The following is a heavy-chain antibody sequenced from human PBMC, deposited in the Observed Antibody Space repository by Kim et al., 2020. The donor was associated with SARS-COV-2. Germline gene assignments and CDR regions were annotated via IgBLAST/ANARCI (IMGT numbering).Heavy chain of an antibody. Sequence: SETLSLTCTVSGGSISSYYWSWIRQPPGKGLEWIGYIYYSGSTHYNPSLKSRVTISVDTSKNQFSLKLSSVTAADTAVYYCARLHRGLRYMGTYGMDGWGQGTTVTVSS. CDR2: IYYSGST. V-gene: IGHV4-59*08. CDR1: GGSISSYY. J-gene: IGHJ6*02. D-gene: IGHD3-9*01. CDR3: ARLHRGLRYMGTYGMDG.